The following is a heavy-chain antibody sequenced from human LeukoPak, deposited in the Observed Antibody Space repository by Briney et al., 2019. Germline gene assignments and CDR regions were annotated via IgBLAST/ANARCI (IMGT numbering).Heavy chain of an antibody. CDR2: MNPNSGNT. CDR1: GYTFTSYD. Sequence: ASVKVSCKASGYTFTSYDINWVRQATGQGLEWMGWMNPNSGNTGYAQKSQGRVTMTRNTSISTAYMELSSLRSEDTAVYYCAREYCSGGSCYSEPYYYYGMDVWGQGTTVTVSS. CDR3: AREYCSGGSCYSEPYYYYGMDV. J-gene: IGHJ6*02. D-gene: IGHD2-15*01. V-gene: IGHV1-8*01.